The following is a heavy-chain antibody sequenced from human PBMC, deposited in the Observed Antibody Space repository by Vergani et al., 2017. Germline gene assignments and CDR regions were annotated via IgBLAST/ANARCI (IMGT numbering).Heavy chain of an antibody. Sequence: EVQLLESGGGLVQPGGSLRLSCAASGFTFSSYAMSWVRQAPGKGLEWVPSISSSSSYIYYADSVKGRFTISRDNAKNSLYLQMNNLRAEDTAVYYCARDPIAARPGYFDYWGQGTLVTVSS. CDR3: ARDPIAARPGYFDY. CDR2: ISSSSSYI. J-gene: IGHJ4*02. V-gene: IGHV3-21*01. D-gene: IGHD6-6*01. CDR1: GFTFSSYA.